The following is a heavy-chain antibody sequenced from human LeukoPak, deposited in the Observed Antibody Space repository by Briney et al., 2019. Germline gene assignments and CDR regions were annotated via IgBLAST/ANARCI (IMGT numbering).Heavy chain of an antibody. D-gene: IGHD2-21*01. V-gene: IGHV4-34*01. CDR2: INHSGST. J-gene: IGHJ6*04. CDR3: ARGLGVTIPSPPDV. Sequence: PSETLSLTCAVYGGSFSGYYWSWIRQPPGKGLEWIGEINHSGSTNYNPSLKSRVTISVDTSKNQFSLKLSSVTAADTAVYYCARGLGVTIPSPPDVWGKGTTVTISS. CDR1: GGSFSGYY.